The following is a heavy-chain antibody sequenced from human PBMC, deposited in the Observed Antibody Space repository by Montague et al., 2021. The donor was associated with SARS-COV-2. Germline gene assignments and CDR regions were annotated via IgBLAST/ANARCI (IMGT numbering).Heavy chain of an antibody. CDR2: IKDSGTT. CDR3: ARGAPGY. Sequence: SETLSLTCAVYGGSFSGYWWTWIRQSPGKGLEWIGGIKDSGTTKYNPSLKSRVTISVDTSKNQFSLDLTSVTVADTAVYYCARGAPGYWGQGTLVTVSS. CDR1: GGSFSGYW. J-gene: IGHJ4*02. V-gene: IGHV4-34*01.